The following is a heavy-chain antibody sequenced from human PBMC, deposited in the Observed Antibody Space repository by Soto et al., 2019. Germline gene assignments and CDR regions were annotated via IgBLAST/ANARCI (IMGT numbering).Heavy chain of an antibody. V-gene: IGHV1-69*13. CDR3: VRVVAIPGYPDH. Sequence: SVKVSCKTSGGTFSSYAISWVRQAPGQGLEWMGGIVPIVGTTTYAQKFQGRVTITADEATSTAYMQLSRLRSDDTAVYYCVRVVAIPGYPDHWGQGTLVTVSS. CDR1: GGTFSSYA. J-gene: IGHJ4*02. CDR2: IVPIVGTT. D-gene: IGHD5-12*01.